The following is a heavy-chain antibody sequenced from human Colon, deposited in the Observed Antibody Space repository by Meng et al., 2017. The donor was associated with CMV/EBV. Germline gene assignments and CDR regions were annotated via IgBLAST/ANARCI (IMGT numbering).Heavy chain of an antibody. D-gene: IGHD4-23*01. CDR2: LHSGGDA. V-gene: IGHV3-69-1*01. J-gene: IGHJ4*02. CDR1: GFTFSDYY. CDR3: ARGRPGGNHFDY. Sequence: GGSLRLSCAASGFTFSDYYMNWVRQAPGKGLEWVSVLHSGGDAKYADSVKGRFTISRENAKNSLYLQMNSLRAGDTAVYYCARGRPGGNHFDYWGQGTLVTVSS.